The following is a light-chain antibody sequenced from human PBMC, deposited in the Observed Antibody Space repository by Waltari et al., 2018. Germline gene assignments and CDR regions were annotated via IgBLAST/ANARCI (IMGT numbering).Light chain of an antibody. CDR2: DVD. CDR3: SSYAKTLIVV. Sequence: QSALTQPRSVSGSPGPSVTISCTGTSRDVGGYNYVSWYQQRPGKAPTLIIYDVDKRPSGVPGRFSGSKSDNTASLTISGLQTEDEADYYCSSYAKTLIVVFGGGTKLTVL. CDR1: SRDVGGYNY. V-gene: IGLV2-11*01. J-gene: IGLJ2*01.